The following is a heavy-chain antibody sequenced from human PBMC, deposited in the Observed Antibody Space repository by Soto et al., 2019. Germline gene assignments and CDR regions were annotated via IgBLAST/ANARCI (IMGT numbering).Heavy chain of an antibody. J-gene: IGHJ4*02. V-gene: IGHV3-23*01. CDR1: GFTFSSYA. Sequence: GGSLRLSCAASGFTFSSYAMSWVRQAPGKGLEWVSAISGSGGSAYYADSVKGRFTISRDNSKNTLYLQMNSLRAEDTAVYYCAKATRFYDSRYWGQGTLVTVSS. D-gene: IGHD3-22*01. CDR2: ISGSGGSA. CDR3: AKATRFYDSRY.